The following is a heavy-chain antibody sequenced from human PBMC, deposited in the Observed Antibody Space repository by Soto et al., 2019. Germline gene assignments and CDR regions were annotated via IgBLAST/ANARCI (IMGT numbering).Heavy chain of an antibody. V-gene: IGHV1-2*04. CDR3: ARDLGYCSGGSCSSHFDY. Sequence: GASVKVSCKASGYTFTGYYMHWVRQAPGQGLEWMGWINPNSGGTNYAQKFQGWVTMTRDTSISTAYMELSRLRSDDTAVYYCARDLGYCSGGSCSSHFDYWGQGTLVTVSS. CDR1: GYTFTGYY. D-gene: IGHD2-15*01. CDR2: INPNSGGT. J-gene: IGHJ4*02.